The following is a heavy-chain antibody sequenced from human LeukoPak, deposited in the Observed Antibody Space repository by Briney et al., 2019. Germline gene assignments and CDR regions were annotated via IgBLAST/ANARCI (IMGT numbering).Heavy chain of an antibody. Sequence: ASVKVSCKASGYTFTSYYMHWVRQAPGQGLEWMGWISAYNGNTNYAQKLQGRVTMTTDTSTSTAYMELRSLRSDDTAVYYCARVPPVGWLRGYYYMDVWGKGTTVTVSS. D-gene: IGHD5-12*01. J-gene: IGHJ6*03. CDR3: ARVPPVGWLRGYYYMDV. V-gene: IGHV1-18*04. CDR2: ISAYNGNT. CDR1: GYTFTSYY.